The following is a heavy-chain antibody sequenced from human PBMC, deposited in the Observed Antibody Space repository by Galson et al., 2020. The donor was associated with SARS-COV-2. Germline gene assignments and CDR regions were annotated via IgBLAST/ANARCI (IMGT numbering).Heavy chain of an antibody. V-gene: IGHV3-30*04. Sequence: GGSLRLSCAASGFTFSSYAMHWVRQAPGKGLEWVALISYDGSNKYYADSVKGRFTISRDNSKNTLYLQMDSLRAEDTAVYYCAGALGGSYYWGFDYWGQGTLVTVSS. J-gene: IGHJ4*02. CDR2: ISYDGSNK. CDR1: GFTFSSYA. D-gene: IGHD3-10*01. CDR3: AGALGGSYYWGFDY.